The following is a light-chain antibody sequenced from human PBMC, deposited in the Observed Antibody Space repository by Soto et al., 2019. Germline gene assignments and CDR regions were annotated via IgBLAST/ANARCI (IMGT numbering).Light chain of an antibody. Sequence: DIVMTQSPESLAVSLGERATINCKSSQSVLFNSNTRNHVTWYQQKPGQPPKMLIYWASTRESGVPERFSGSGSGTDFTLTISSLQPEDVAVYYCKQYSSSPYTFGQGTKLEIK. V-gene: IGKV4-1*01. CDR3: KQYSSSPYT. J-gene: IGKJ2*01. CDR2: WAS. CDR1: QSVLFNSNTRNH.